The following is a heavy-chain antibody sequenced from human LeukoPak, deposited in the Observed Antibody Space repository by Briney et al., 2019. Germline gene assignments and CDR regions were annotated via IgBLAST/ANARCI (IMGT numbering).Heavy chain of an antibody. CDR1: GGTFSSFA. CDR2: INPNSGGT. D-gene: IGHD2-8*01. V-gene: IGHV1-2*02. Sequence: GSSVKVSCKASGGTFSSFAINWVRQAPGQGLEWMGWINPNSGGTNYAQKFQGRVTMTRDTSISTAYMELSRLRSDDTAVYYCARDKMVYAYYYYYYYYMDVWGKGTTVTVSS. CDR3: ARDKMVYAYYYYYYYYMDV. J-gene: IGHJ6*03.